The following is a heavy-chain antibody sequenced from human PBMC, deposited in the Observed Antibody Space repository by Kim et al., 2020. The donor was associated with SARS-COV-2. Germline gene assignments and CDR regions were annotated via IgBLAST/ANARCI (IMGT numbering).Heavy chain of an antibody. V-gene: IGHV4-59*11. CDR2: IYYTGST. CDR1: VGSIGSHY. J-gene: IGHJ5*02. CDR3: SRVDREWLQLTPYWFDP. D-gene: IGHD5-12*01. Sequence: SETLSLTCTVSVGSIGSHYWSWIRQPPGKGLEWIGYIYYTGSTNYNPSLKSRVTISIDTSKNQFPLKLSSVTAADTAVYYCSRVDREWLQLTPYWFDPWGQGTLITVSS.